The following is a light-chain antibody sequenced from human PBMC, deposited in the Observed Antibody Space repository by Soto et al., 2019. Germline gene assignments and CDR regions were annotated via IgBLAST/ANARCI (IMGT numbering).Light chain of an antibody. Sequence: DTRMTQSPSSLSASVGDRVTITCRASQSISSYLNWYQQKPGKAPKLLIYAASSLQSGVPSRFSGSGSGTDFTLTISSLQPEDFATYYCQQSYSTPYTFGQGTKVDIK. CDR2: AAS. V-gene: IGKV1-39*01. CDR3: QQSYSTPYT. J-gene: IGKJ2*01. CDR1: QSISSY.